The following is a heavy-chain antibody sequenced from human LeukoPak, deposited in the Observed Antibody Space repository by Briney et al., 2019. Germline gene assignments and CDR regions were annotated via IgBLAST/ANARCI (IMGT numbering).Heavy chain of an antibody. V-gene: IGHV4-59*08. D-gene: IGHD6-13*01. J-gene: IGHJ5*02. Sequence: SETLSLTCTVSGGSISNYYWSWIRQSPGKGLEWIGYILNTGSTNYNASLRSRVTISLDTSNNQFSLKLSSVTATDTAVYYCARLTASSWRLDPWGQGTLVSVSS. CDR3: ARLTASSWRLDP. CDR1: GGSISNYY. CDR2: ILNTGST.